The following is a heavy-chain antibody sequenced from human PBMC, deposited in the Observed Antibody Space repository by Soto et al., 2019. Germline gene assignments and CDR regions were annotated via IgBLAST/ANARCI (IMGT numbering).Heavy chain of an antibody. V-gene: IGHV3-64*01. CDR2: ISSNGVGT. Sequence: GGSLRLSCAASGFTFSSYGMHWVRQAPGKGLEYVSGISSNGVGTYYANSAQGRFTISRDNSKNTVYLQMGSLRPEDMAVYYCARRARPDFYYMDVWGKGTTVTVSS. J-gene: IGHJ6*03. D-gene: IGHD6-6*01. CDR1: GFTFSSYG. CDR3: ARRARPDFYYMDV.